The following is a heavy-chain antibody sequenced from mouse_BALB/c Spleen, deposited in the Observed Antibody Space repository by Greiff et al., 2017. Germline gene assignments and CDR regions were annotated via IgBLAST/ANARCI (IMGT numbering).Heavy chain of an antibody. CDR1: GYTFTDYE. D-gene: IGHD2-3*01. V-gene: IGHV1-15*01. CDR3: TRSRDGFYYCDY. CDR2: IDPETGGT. J-gene: IGHJ2*01. Sequence: QVQLKQSGAELVRPGASVTLSCKASGYTFTDYEMHWVKQTPVHGLEWIGAIDPETGGTAYNQKFKGKATLTADKSSSTAYMELRSLTSEDSAVYYCTRSRDGFYYCDYWGQGTTLTVSS.